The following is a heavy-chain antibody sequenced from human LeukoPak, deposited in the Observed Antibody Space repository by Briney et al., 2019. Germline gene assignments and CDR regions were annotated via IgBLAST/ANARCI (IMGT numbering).Heavy chain of an antibody. D-gene: IGHD4-23*01. CDR2: IYPGDSDT. CDR1: GYSFTTHW. J-gene: IGHJ6*03. Sequence: GESLKISCKGSGYSFTTHWIGWVRQMPGKGLEWMGIIYPGDSDTRYSPSFQGQVTISADKSISTAYLQWSSLKASDTAMYYCARGNYGGYYYYYYMDVWGKGTTVTISS. V-gene: IGHV5-51*01. CDR3: ARGNYGGYYYYYYMDV.